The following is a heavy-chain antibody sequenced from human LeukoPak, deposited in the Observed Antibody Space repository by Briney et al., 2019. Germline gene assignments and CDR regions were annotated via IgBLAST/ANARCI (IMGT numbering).Heavy chain of an antibody. CDR3: ARSSGPRSFDM. V-gene: IGHV3-74*01. CDR1: GFTFTSDW. Sequence: PGGSLRLSCAPSGFTFTSDWMRWVRHGPGQGLVWVSRVNSDGGSTNYADSVKGRFTISRGNAKNTLYLQMNGLRADDTAVYYGARSSGPRSFDMWGQGTMVTVSS. CDR2: VNSDGGST. D-gene: IGHD6-19*01. J-gene: IGHJ3*02.